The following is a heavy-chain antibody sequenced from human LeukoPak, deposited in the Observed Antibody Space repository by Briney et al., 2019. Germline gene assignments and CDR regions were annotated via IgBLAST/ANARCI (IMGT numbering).Heavy chain of an antibody. CDR2: IYHSGST. CDR3: ARDRLGELSPPYYYGMDV. CDR1: GGSISSGGYY. J-gene: IGHJ6*02. D-gene: IGHD3-16*02. Sequence: SETLSLTCTVSGGSISSGGYYWSWIRQPPGKGLEWIGYIYHSGSTYYNPSLKSRVTISVDRSKNQFSLKLSSVTAADTAVYYCARDRLGELSPPYYYGMDVWGQGTTVTVSS. V-gene: IGHV4-30-2*01.